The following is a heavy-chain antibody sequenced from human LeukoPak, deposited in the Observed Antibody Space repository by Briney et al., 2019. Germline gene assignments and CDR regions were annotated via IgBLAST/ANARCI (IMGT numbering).Heavy chain of an antibody. CDR3: ARAYSSSWYPLRDYYYGMDV. D-gene: IGHD6-13*01. CDR2: ISAYNGNT. V-gene: IGHV1-18*01. CDR1: GYTFTSYG. J-gene: IGHJ6*02. Sequence: GASVKVSCKASGYTFTSYGISWVRQAPGQGLEWMGWISAYNGNTNYAQKLQGRVTMTTDTSTSTAYMELSSLRSEDTAVYYCARAYSSSWYPLRDYYYGMDVWGQGTTVTVSS.